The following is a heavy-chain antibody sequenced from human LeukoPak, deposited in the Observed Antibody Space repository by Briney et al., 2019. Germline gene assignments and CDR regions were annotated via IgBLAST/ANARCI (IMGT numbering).Heavy chain of an antibody. CDR2: IYYRSKWYS. Sequence: SQTLSLTCALSGGSVSGNRATWNWLRQSPSRGLEWLGRIYYRSKWYSDYAVSVKGRITINPDTSKNQFSLLLNSVTPEDTAVYFCGRAEHDWGSDYWGQGTLVTVSS. J-gene: IGHJ4*02. V-gene: IGHV6-1*01. CDR1: GGSVSGNRAT. CDR3: GRAEHDWGSDY. D-gene: IGHD3-9*01.